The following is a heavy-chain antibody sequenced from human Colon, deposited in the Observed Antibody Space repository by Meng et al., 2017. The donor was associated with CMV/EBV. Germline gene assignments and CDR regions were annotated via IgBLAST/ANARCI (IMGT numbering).Heavy chain of an antibody. CDR2: VNHSGST. CDR1: GESFSGYY. Sequence: SETLSPTCAVYGESFSGYYWSWIRQPPGKGLEWIGEVNHSGSTNYNPSLKGRVTISVDPPKNQFSRKVNSLTVADTAVYYCAKLRGGPYYYSGMDVWGQGTTVTVSS. CDR3: AKLRGGPYYYSGMDV. J-gene: IGHJ6*02. D-gene: IGHD1-26*01. V-gene: IGHV4-34*01.